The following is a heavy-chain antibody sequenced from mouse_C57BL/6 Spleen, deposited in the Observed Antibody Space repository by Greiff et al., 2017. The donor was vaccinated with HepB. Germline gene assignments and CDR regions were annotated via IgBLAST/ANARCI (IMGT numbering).Heavy chain of an antibody. Sequence: EVHLVESGGGLVKPGGSLKLSCAASGFTFSSYAMSWVRQTPEKRLEWVATISDGGSYTYYPDNVKGRFTISRDNAKNNLYLQMSHLKSEDTAMYYCARDMLLWYFDVWGTGTTVTVSS. CDR2: ISDGGSYT. J-gene: IGHJ1*03. CDR3: ARDMLLWYFDV. V-gene: IGHV5-4*01. CDR1: GFTFSSYA. D-gene: IGHD2-12*01.